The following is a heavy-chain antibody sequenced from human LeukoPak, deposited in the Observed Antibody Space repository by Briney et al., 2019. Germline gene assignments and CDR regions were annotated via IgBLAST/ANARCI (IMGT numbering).Heavy chain of an antibody. CDR2: INPNSGGT. J-gene: IGHJ6*03. V-gene: IGHV1-2*02. CDR1: GYTFTGYY. Sequence: ASVKVSCKASGYTFTGYYMHWVRQAPGQGLEWMGWINPNSGGTNYAQKFQGRVTMTRDTSISTAYMELSRLRSADTAVYYCARDPGEMATTYYYYYYMDVWGKGTTVTVSS. D-gene: IGHD5-24*01. CDR3: ARDPGEMATTYYYYYYMDV.